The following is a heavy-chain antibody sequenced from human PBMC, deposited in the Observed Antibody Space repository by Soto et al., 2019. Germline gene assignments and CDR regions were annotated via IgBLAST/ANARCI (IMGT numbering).Heavy chain of an antibody. J-gene: IGHJ6*02. CDR1: GYTFTTYG. Sequence: QVQLVQSGAEVRKPGASVKVSCKASGYTFTTYGISWVRQAPGQGLEWMGWIGGYNGHTKYAQKFQGRVTMTTDTSTSTVYMALRSLRSDDTAVYYCAREGEMPYYYYGLDVWGQGTTVTVSS. D-gene: IGHD3-16*01. V-gene: IGHV1-18*01. CDR2: IGGYNGHT. CDR3: AREGEMPYYYYGLDV.